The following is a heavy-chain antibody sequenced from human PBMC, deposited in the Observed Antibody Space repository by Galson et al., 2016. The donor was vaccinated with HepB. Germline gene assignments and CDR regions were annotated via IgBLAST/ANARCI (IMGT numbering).Heavy chain of an antibody. CDR3: ARELSAWSPGWFDP. CDR2: RSFSGNV. D-gene: IGHD6-19*01. V-gene: IGHV4-31*03. Sequence: TLSLTCTLSGDSVTRGGHYWTWIRQHPGKGLEWIGYRSFSGNVFHNPSLKSRVTISLDTSKDQFSLTLISVTAADTAVYYCARELSAWSPGWFDPWGQGILVTVSS. CDR1: GDSVTRGGHY. J-gene: IGHJ5*02.